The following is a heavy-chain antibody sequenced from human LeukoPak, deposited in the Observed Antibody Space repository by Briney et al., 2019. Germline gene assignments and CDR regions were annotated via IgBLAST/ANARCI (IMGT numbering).Heavy chain of an antibody. CDR2: IPYDGSNT. J-gene: IGHJ4*02. D-gene: IGHD4-23*01. Sequence: GGSLRLSCAASGFSFSSYGMHWVRQAPGKGLEWVAVIPYDGSNTYYADSVKGRFTISRDNSKNTLYLQVNSLRAEDSAVYYCAKNTKPTLVTPDFWGQGTLVTVSS. CDR3: AKNTKPTLVTPDF. V-gene: IGHV3-30*18. CDR1: GFSFSSYG.